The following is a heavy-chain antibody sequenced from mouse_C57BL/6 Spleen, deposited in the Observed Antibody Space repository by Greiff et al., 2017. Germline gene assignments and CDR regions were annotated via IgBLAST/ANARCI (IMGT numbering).Heavy chain of an antibody. J-gene: IGHJ4*01. V-gene: IGHV1-15*01. D-gene: IGHD1-1*01. Sequence: QVQLQQSGAELVRPGASVTLSCKASGYTFTDYEMHWVKQTPVHGLEWIGAIDPETGGTAYNQKFKGKAILTADKSSSTAYMELRSLTSEDSAVYYCTRWSTTVVADYYAMDYWGQGTSVTVSS. CDR3: TRWSTTVVADYYAMDY. CDR1: GYTFTDYE. CDR2: IDPETGGT.